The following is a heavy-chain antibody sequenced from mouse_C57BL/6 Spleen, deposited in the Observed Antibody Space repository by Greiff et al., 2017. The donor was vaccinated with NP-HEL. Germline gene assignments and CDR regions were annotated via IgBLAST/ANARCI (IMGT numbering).Heavy chain of an antibody. Sequence: DVMLVESGGGLVKPGGSLKLSCAASGFTFSSYAMSWVRQTPEKRLEWVATISDGGSYTYYPDNVKGRFTISRDNAKNNLYLQMSHLKSEDTAMYYCAREDYGSSPLLAMDYWGQGTSVTVSS. CDR2: ISDGGSYT. CDR1: GFTFSSYA. V-gene: IGHV5-4*01. D-gene: IGHD1-1*01. J-gene: IGHJ4*01. CDR3: AREDYGSSPLLAMDY.